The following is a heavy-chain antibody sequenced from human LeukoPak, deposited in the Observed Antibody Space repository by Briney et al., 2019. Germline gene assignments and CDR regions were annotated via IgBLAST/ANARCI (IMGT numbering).Heavy chain of an antibody. Sequence: SETLSLTCTVSGGSISSYYWSWIRQPPGKGLEWVGHIYYLGSTNYNPSLKSRVTISIDTSKDYFSLKLNSVIAADTAVYYCARDRPGSYWYFDLWGRGTLVTVSS. D-gene: IGHD3-10*01. CDR1: GGSISSYY. CDR2: IYYLGST. CDR3: ARDRPGSYWYFDL. V-gene: IGHV4-59*01. J-gene: IGHJ2*01.